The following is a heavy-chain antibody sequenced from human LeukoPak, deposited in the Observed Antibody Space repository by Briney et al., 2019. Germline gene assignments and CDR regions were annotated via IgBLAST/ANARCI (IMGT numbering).Heavy chain of an antibody. J-gene: IGHJ4*02. D-gene: IGHD3-10*01. CDR1: GFTFSSYG. V-gene: IGHV3-30*18. CDR2: ISYDGSNK. Sequence: GRSLRLSCAASGFTFSSYGMHWVRQAPGKGLEWVAVISYDGSNKYYADSVKGRFTISRDNSKNTLYMQMNSLRAADTVVYYCAKRSYGSGSYYNPLWGQGTLVTVSS. CDR3: AKRSYGSGSYYNPL.